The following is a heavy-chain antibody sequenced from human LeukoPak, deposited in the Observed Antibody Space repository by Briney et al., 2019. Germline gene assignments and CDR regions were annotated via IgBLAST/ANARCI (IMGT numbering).Heavy chain of an antibody. CDR2: IYYSGST. J-gene: IGHJ4*02. CDR3: AGGNGSGSPVSVFDY. CDR1: GGSLSSGDYY. V-gene: IGHV4-30-4*01. Sequence: SETLSLTCTVSGGSLSSGDYYWSWIRQPPGKGLEWIGYIYYSGSTYYNPSLKSRVTISVDTSKNQFSLKLSSVTAADTAVYYCAGGNGSGSPVSVFDYWGQGTLVTVSS. D-gene: IGHD3-10*01.